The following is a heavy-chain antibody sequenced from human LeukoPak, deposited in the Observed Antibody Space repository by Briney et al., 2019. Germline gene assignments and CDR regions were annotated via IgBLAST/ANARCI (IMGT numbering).Heavy chain of an antibody. CDR1: GYTFTSYY. V-gene: IGHV1-46*01. D-gene: IGHD3-3*01. CDR2: INPSGGSV. Sequence: LRASVKVSCKASGYTFTSYYMHWVRQAPGQGLEWMGIINPSGGSVSYAQKFQGRVTMTRDTSTSTVYMELSSLRSEDTAVYYCARDRNGADFWSGYYTDHYYYYYYMDVWGKGTTVTVSS. J-gene: IGHJ6*03. CDR3: ARDRNGADFWSGYYTDHYYYYYYMDV.